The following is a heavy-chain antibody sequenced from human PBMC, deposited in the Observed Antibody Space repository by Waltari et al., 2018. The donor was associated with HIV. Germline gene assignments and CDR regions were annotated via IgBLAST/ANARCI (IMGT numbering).Heavy chain of an antibody. J-gene: IGHJ4*02. CDR2: FNHGGDT. D-gene: IGHD3-10*01. CDR1: GGSFTNFY. CDR3: ARRGSSASPLTL. Sequence: QVQLQQWGAGLLKPSETLSLTCSVYGGSFTNFYWNWIRQTPDEGLPWIGEFNHGGDTNVNPSLKSRVIMSIDTSKYEISLNLTSVSVADTALYFCARRGSSASPLTLWGRGSRVTVSS. V-gene: IGHV4-34*01.